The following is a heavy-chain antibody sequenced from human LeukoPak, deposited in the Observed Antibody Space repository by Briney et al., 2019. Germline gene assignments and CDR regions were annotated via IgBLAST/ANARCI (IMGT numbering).Heavy chain of an antibody. CDR3: ARDPSGDYIGAFDM. D-gene: IGHD4-17*01. V-gene: IGHV3-23*01. J-gene: IGHJ3*02. Sequence: GGSLRLSCAASGFIFSNYALMWLRQSPGKGLEWVSAIRGSGGGIFYADSVKGRFTISRDNSKNTLYLQMNGLRAEDTAVYYCARDPSGDYIGAFDMWGRGTLVTVSS. CDR2: IRGSGGGI. CDR1: GFIFSNYA.